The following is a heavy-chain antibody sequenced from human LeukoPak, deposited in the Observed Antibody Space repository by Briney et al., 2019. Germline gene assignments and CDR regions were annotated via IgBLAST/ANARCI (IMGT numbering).Heavy chain of an antibody. CDR3: ARDPRSIWYRAIDY. CDR2: IKQDGSAK. D-gene: IGHD6-13*01. J-gene: IGHJ4*02. V-gene: IGHV3-7*01. CDR1: GFTFSQYS. Sequence: VGSLRLSCAASGFTFSQYSMSWVRQAPGKGLEWVANIKQDGSAKYYVDSVKGRFTISRDDSKNSLYLQMYSLRAEGTAVYYCARDPRSIWYRAIDYWGQGSLVTVSS.